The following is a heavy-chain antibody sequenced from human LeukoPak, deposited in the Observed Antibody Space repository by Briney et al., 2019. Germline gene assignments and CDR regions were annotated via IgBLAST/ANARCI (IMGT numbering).Heavy chain of an antibody. CDR1: GGSISSGGYY. J-gene: IGHJ4*02. V-gene: IGHV4-31*11. Sequence: KPSQTLSLTCAVSGGSISSGGYYWSWIRQHPGKGLEWIGYIYYSGSTYYNPSLKSRVTISVDTSKNQFSLKLSSVTAADTAVYYCARASVYCSSTSCSDYWGQGTLVTVSS. CDR2: IYYSGST. D-gene: IGHD2-2*01. CDR3: ARASVYCSSTSCSDY.